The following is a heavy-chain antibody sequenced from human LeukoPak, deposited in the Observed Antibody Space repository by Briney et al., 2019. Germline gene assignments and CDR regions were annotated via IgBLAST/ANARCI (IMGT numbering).Heavy chain of an antibody. V-gene: IGHV1-2*02. CDR3: VRVGTLDSSWYPFTY. CDR2: INPNSGDT. D-gene: IGHD6-13*01. J-gene: IGHJ4*02. CDR1: GYSFSDYF. Sequence: GASVKVSCKASGYSFSDYFFHWVRQAPGQGPEWMGWINPNSGDTKYAQKFQGRVTMTRDTSISTAYMDLTRLRFDDTAVYYCVRVGTLDSSWYPFTYWGQGTLVIVSS.